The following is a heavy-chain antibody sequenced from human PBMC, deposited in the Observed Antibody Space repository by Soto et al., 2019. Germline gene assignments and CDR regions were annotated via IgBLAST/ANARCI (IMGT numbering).Heavy chain of an antibody. D-gene: IGHD3-22*01. CDR3: AKGRVVVSLDKYYFDY. J-gene: IGHJ4*02. CDR2: ISYDGSNK. Sequence: QVQLVESGGGVVQPGRSLRLSCAASGFTFSSYGMHWVRQAPGKGLEWVAVISYDGSNKYYGDSVKGRFTISRDNSKKTLYLQMNSLRAEDTAVYYCAKGRVVVSLDKYYFDYWGQGTLVTVSS. V-gene: IGHV3-30*18. CDR1: GFTFSSYG.